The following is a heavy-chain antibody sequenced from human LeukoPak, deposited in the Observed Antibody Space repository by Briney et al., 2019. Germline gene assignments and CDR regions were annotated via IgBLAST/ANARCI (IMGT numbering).Heavy chain of an antibody. D-gene: IGHD3-10*01. CDR2: IAYDGSKK. CDR3: AREFGKSVHGMDV. V-gene: IGHV3-30*03. Sequence: GGSLRLSCAASGFSFSTSAMHWVRQAPGKGLEWVALIAYDGSKKFFAGSVKGRFSIFRDSSKNTVYLQMNSLSTEDTAVYYCAREFGKSVHGMDVWGQGTTVTVSS. J-gene: IGHJ6*02. CDR1: GFSFSTSA.